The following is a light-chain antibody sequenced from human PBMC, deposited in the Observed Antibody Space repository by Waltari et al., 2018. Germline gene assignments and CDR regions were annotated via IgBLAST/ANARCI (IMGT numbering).Light chain of an antibody. CDR3: SSYAGSNKLI. CDR1: SRDIGAYKY. Sequence: QSDLTQPHSASGSPGQTVIISCTGTSRDIGAYKYVPRYQQIQGRAPALISYEVYRRPPGVPDRFSGSKSGNTASLTVSGLQTEDEGDYYCSSYAGSNKLIFGGVTKLTVL. J-gene: IGLJ2*01. CDR2: EVY. V-gene: IGLV2-8*01.